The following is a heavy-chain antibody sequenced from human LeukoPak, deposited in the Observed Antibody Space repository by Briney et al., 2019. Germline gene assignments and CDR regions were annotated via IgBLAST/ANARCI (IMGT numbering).Heavy chain of an antibody. Sequence: EASVKVSCKASGYTFTSYYIHWVRQAPGQGLEWMGIINPSGGSTNYAQKFQGRVTMTRDTSTSTVYMELSSLRSEDTAMYYCARQQGLQNLNFDYWGQGTLVTVSS. CDR3: ARQQGLQNLNFDY. J-gene: IGHJ4*02. CDR1: GYTFTSYY. V-gene: IGHV1-46*01. CDR2: INPSGGST. D-gene: IGHD4-11*01.